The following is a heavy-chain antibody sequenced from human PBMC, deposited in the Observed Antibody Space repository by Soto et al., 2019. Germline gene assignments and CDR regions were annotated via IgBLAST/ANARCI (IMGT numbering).Heavy chain of an antibody. CDR3: ARDSALGFGGVIVGEDAFDI. CDR1: GGSISSGGYY. V-gene: IGHV4-31*03. Sequence: SETLSLTCTVSGGSISSGGYYWSWIRQHPGKGLEWIGYIYYSGSTYYNPSLKSRVTISVDTSKNQFSLKLSSVTAADTAVYYCARDSALGFGGVIVGEDAFDIWGQGTMVTVSS. J-gene: IGHJ3*02. CDR2: IYYSGST. D-gene: IGHD3-16*02.